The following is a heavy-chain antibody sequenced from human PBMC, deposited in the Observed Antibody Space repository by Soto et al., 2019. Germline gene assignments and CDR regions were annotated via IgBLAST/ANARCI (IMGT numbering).Heavy chain of an antibody. J-gene: IGHJ6*02. CDR2: VHHSWGS. CDR1: GGSINSYY. Sequence: QVQLQESGPGLVKPSETLSLSCTVSGGSINSYYWSWIRQSPGKRMEWIGYVHHSWGSSYNPSLPSRVAISLDTAKSQFSLKVTSVTATDTAVYYCARPGFGPLHGLVDVWGQGTTVTVSS. V-gene: IGHV4-59*08. CDR3: ARPGFGPLHGLVDV. D-gene: IGHD3-10*01.